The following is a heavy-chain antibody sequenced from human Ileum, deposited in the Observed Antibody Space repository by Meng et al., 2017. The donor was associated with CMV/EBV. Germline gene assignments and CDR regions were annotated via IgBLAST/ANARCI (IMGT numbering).Heavy chain of an antibody. Sequence: VTREQSCPRLVKPTEALFLTWAVSGGSSNNYCWCWSRQTAEKGLVWIGRIYAKGNTNYNPSLQSRVTMTVDTSKNQFSMKLSSVTAADTAVYYCARDRSSSWYKDWFAPWGQGTLVTISS. J-gene: IGHJ5*02. CDR1: GGSSNNYC. D-gene: IGHD6-13*01. V-gene: IGHV4-4*07. CDR2: IYAKGNT. CDR3: ARDRSSSWYKDWFAP.